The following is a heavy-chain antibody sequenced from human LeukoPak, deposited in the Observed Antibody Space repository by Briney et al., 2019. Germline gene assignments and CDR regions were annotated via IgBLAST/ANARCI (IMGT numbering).Heavy chain of an antibody. J-gene: IGHJ4*02. D-gene: IGHD3-9*01. CDR1: GGSFSGYY. V-gene: IGHV4-34*01. CDR3: ARDFDYDILTGYHEYYFDY. Sequence: SETLSLTCAVYGGSFSGYYWSWIRQPPGKGLEWIGEINHSGSTNYNPSLKSRVTISVDTSKNQFSLKLSSVTAADTAVYYCARDFDYDILTGYHEYYFDYWGQGTLVTVSS. CDR2: INHSGST.